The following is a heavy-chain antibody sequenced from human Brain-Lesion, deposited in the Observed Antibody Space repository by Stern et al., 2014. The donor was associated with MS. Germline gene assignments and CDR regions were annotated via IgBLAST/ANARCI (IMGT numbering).Heavy chain of an antibody. CDR1: GASIGGGGYY. Sequence: QLQLQESGPGLVKPSQTLPLTCTVSGASIGGGGYYLSWVPPPPPKGPGGGGHIYYSGTTYYKPSLKSRVTISLDTSKNQFSLELSSVTAADTAVYYCAGAIGKYELLEAFDMWGHGTKVTVSS. J-gene: IGHJ3*02. V-gene: IGHV4-30-4*01. CDR2: IYYSGTT. CDR3: AGAIGKYELLEAFDM. D-gene: IGHD2-2*01.